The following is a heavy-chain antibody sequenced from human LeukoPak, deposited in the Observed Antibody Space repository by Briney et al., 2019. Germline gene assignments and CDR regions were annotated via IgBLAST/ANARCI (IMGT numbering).Heavy chain of an antibody. D-gene: IGHD6-19*01. V-gene: IGHV4-34*01. CDR1: GGSFSGYY. CDR2: INHSGST. Sequence: PSETLSLTCAVYGGSFSGYYWSWIRQPPGKGLEWIGEINHSGSTNYNPSLKSRVTISVDTSKNQFSLKLSSVTAADTAVCYCARGGGAVAGGTRFDYWGQGTLVTVSS. CDR3: ARGGGAVAGGTRFDY. J-gene: IGHJ4*02.